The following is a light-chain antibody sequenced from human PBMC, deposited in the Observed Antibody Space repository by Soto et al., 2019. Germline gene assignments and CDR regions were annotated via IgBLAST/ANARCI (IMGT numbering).Light chain of an antibody. CDR2: KAS. J-gene: IGKJ4*01. CDR3: QQYNTYPLS. CDR1: QSISNW. Sequence: DIPMTQSPSTLSASVGDRVTITCRASQSISNWLAWYQQKPGKAPNLLIHKASSLESGVPSRFSGSGSGTEFTLTISSLQPDDFATYYCQQYNTYPLSFGGGTKVEIK. V-gene: IGKV1-5*03.